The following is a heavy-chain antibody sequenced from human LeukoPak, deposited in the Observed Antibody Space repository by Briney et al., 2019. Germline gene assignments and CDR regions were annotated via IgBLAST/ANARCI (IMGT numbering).Heavy chain of an antibody. CDR3: ARDRSGCFWFDP. CDR1: GFSFSSYY. J-gene: IGHJ5*02. Sequence: GGSLRLSCAASGFSFSSYYMSWVRQAPGKGLEWVALINPDGSERYYVDSVKGRFTISRDNSKNTLYLQMNSLRAEDTAVYYCARDRSGCFWFDPWGQGTLVTVSS. CDR2: INPDGSER. V-gene: IGHV3-7*03. D-gene: IGHD6-19*01.